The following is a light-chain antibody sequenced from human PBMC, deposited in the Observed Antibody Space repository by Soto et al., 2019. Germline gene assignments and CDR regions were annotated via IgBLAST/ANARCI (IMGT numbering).Light chain of an antibody. J-gene: IGLJ2*01. CDR2: LNSDGSH. Sequence: QSVLTQSPSASASLGASVKLTCTLSSGHSSYAIAWHQQQPEKGPRYLMKLNSDGSHSKGDGIPDRFSGSSSGAERYLTISRLQSEDEADYYCQTWGTGPLVFGGGNQLTVL. V-gene: IGLV4-69*01. CDR1: SGHSSYA. CDR3: QTWGTGPLV.